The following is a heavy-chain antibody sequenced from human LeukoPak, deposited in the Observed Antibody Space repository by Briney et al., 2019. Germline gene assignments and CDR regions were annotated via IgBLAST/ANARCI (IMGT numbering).Heavy chain of an antibody. CDR3: ARGPIRESSVWPRPNYMDV. CDR1: GGSISSGSYY. CDR2: IYTSGST. D-gene: IGHD6-19*01. V-gene: IGHV4-61*02. J-gene: IGHJ6*03. Sequence: SETLSLTCTVSGGSISSGSYYWSWIRQPAGKGLEWIGRIYTSGSTNYNPSLKSRVTISVDTSKNQFSLKLSSVTAADTAVYYCARGPIRESSVWPRPNYMDVWGKGTTVTVSS.